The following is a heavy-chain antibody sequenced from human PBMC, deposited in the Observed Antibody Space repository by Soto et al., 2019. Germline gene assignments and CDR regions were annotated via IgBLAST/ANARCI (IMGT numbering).Heavy chain of an antibody. CDR2: IYYTGVT. CDR3: VRVLDSSWYADL. Sequence: QVQLQESGPGLVKPSETLSLTCSVSGGSVSSASFYWTWIRQAPGTGLEYIGYIYYTGVTNYNPSLSSRVTISLDTSKNQFSLKLNSMTAADTAVSYCVRVLDSSWYADLWGRGTLVTVSS. CDR1: GGSVSSASFY. D-gene: IGHD3-22*01. J-gene: IGHJ2*01. V-gene: IGHV4-61*01.